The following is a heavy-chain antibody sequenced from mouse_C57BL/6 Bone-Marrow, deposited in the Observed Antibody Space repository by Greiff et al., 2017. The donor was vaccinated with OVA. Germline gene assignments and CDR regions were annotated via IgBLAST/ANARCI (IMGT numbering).Heavy chain of an antibody. CDR1: GFTFSSYA. D-gene: IGHD2-2*01. CDR2: ISDGGSYT. Sequence: EVQLVESGGGLVKPGGSLKLSCAASGFTFSSYAMSWVRQTPEKRLEWVATISDGGSYTYYPDNVKGRFTISRDNAKNNLYLQMSHLKSEDTAMYYCAREGVRRYFDVWGTGTTVTVSS. V-gene: IGHV5-4*01. CDR3: AREGVRRYFDV. J-gene: IGHJ1*03.